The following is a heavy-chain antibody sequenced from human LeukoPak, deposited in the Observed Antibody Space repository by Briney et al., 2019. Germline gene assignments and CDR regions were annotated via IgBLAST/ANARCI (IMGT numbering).Heavy chain of an antibody. CDR3: AREVRGYSYGIDY. J-gene: IGHJ4*02. Sequence: SVKVSCKASGGTFSSYAISWVRQAPGQGLEWMGRIVPILGIANYAQKFQGRVTITADKSTSTAYMELSSLRSEDTAVYYCAREVRGYSYGIDYWGQGTLVTVSS. CDR2: IVPILGIA. CDR1: GGTFSSYA. V-gene: IGHV1-69*04. D-gene: IGHD5-18*01.